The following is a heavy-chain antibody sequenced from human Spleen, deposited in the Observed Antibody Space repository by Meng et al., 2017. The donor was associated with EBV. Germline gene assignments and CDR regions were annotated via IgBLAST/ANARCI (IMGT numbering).Heavy chain of an antibody. CDR3: ARNWGSWGDDYYYGMDV. D-gene: IGHD7-27*01. V-gene: IGHV1-3*01. J-gene: IGHJ6*02. CDR2: VNAGNGNT. CDR1: GYTFTSYA. Sequence: QVQLVQSGAEVKKPGASVKVSCKASGYTFTSYAIHWVRQAPGQRLEWMGWVNAGNGNTKYSQKFQGRVTITRDTSASTAYMELSSLKSEDTSVYYCARNWGSWGDDYYYGMDVWGQGTLGTVSS.